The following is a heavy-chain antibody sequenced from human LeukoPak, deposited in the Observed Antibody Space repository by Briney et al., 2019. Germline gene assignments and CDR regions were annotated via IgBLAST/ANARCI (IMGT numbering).Heavy chain of an antibody. D-gene: IGHD1-1*01. J-gene: IGHJ4*02. Sequence: SETLSLTCTVSGGSISSSSYYWGWLRQPPGKGLEWIGSSYYSGSTYYNPSLKGRVTISVDTSKNQFSLKLSSVTAADTAVYYCARHDRRRAQYNWNDDYWGRGTLVTVSS. CDR3: ARHDRRRAQYNWNDDY. CDR1: GGSISSSSYY. V-gene: IGHV4-39*01. CDR2: SYYSGST.